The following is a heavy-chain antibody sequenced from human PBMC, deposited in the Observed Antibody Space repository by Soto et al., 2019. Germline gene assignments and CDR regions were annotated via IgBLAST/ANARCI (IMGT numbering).Heavy chain of an antibody. CDR3: AKDSGGGGYTYGRCDH. D-gene: IGHD5-18*01. J-gene: IGHJ4*02. V-gene: IGHV3-23*01. CDR1: GFTFSSYA. Sequence: PVGSLRLSCAASGFTFSSYAMTWVRQAPGKGLEWVSGISGSGGDTYYIDSVKGRFTISRDNSKNTLYLQMNSLRAEDTAVYYWAKDSGGGGYTYGRCDHWGQGTLVTVSS. CDR2: ISGSGGDT.